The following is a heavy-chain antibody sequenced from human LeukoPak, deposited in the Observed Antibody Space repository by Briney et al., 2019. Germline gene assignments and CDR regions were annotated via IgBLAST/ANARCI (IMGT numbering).Heavy chain of an antibody. V-gene: IGHV4-34*01. J-gene: IGHJ5*02. D-gene: IGHD4-17*01. CDR2: INHSGST. CDR3: ARVDYGDPNWFDP. CDR1: GGSFSGYY. Sequence: SETLSLTXAVYGGSFSGYYWSWIRQPPGKGLEWIGEINHSGSTNYNPSLKSRVTISVDTSKNQFSLKLSSVTAADTAVYYCARVDYGDPNWFDPWGQGTLVTVSS.